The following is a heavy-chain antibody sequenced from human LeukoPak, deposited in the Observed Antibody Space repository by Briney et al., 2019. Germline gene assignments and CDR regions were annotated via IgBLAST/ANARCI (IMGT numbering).Heavy chain of an antibody. V-gene: IGHV4-61*02. CDR3: ARGQTPKQGLCG. D-gene: IGHD6-19*01. J-gene: IGHJ4*02. CDR2: IYTSGST. Sequence: NPSETLSLTCTVSGGSISSGSYYWGWIRQPAGKELEWIGRIYTSGSTNYNPSLKSRVTISVDTSKNQFSLKPTSESCADTAVHYCARGQTPKQGLCGWGQVILVTVPS. CDR1: GGSISSGSYY.